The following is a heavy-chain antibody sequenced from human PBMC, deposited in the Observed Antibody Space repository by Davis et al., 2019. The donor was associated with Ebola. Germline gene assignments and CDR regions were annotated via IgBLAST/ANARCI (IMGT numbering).Heavy chain of an antibody. CDR3: ARDSRVGAPGTYYYYYYGMDV. CDR1: GGTFSSYA. CDR2: IIPIFGTA. J-gene: IGHJ6*02. Sequence: SVKVSCKASGGTFSSYAISWVRQAPGQGLEWMGGIIPIFGTANYAQKFQGRVTITADESTSTAYMELSSLRSEDTAVYYCARDSRVGAPGTYYYYYYGMDVWGQGTTVTVSS. V-gene: IGHV1-69*13. D-gene: IGHD1-26*01.